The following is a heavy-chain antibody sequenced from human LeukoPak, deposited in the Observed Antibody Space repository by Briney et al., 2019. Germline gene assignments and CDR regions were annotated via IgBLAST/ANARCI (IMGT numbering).Heavy chain of an antibody. V-gene: IGHV4-31*03. CDR1: GGSISSGGYY. CDR3: ARGLAATLNFDY. CDR2: IYYSGST. D-gene: IGHD6-25*01. Sequence: SETLSLNCTVSGGSISSGGYYWSWIRQHPGKGLEWIGYIYYSGSTYYNPSLKSRVTISVDTSKNQFSLKLSSVTAADTAVYYCARGLAATLNFDYWGQGTLVTVSS. J-gene: IGHJ4*02.